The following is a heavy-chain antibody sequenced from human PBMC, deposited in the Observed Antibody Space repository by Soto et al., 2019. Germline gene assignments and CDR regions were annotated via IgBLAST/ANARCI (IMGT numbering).Heavy chain of an antibody. CDR1: GGSISSYY. V-gene: IGHV4-59*08. D-gene: IGHD3-22*01. CDR2: IYFRGST. Sequence: PSETLSLTCTVSGGSISSYYWSWIRQPPGKGLEWIGYIYFRGSTNYNPSLKSRVTISVDTSKNQFSLNLTSVSAADTAVYYCARLGGFYQSLDSWGQGTLVTVSS. J-gene: IGHJ5*01. CDR3: ARLGGFYQSLDS.